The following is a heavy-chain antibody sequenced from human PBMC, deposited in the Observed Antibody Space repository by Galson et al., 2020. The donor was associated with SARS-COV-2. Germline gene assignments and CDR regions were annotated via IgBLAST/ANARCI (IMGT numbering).Heavy chain of an antibody. D-gene: IGHD4-17*01. CDR1: GFTFSKFA. CDR3: AKDKEVGDYGIDY. V-gene: IGHV3-23*01. J-gene: IGHJ4*02. Sequence: GGSLRLSCAASGFTFSKFAMNWVRQVPGKGLEWVSSITASGGRPYYADSVKGRFTISRDKSKNTLSLQMNSLRADDTAIYYCAKDKEVGDYGIDYWGKGTLVTVSS. CDR2: ITASGGRP.